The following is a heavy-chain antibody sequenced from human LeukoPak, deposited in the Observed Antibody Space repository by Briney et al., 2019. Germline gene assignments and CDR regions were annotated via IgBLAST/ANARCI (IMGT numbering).Heavy chain of an antibody. CDR2: ISSSGSTI. V-gene: IGHV3-48*01. Sequence: GGSPRLSCAASGFTFSSYSMNWVRQAPGKGLEWVSYISSSGSTIYYADSVKGRFTISRDNSKNTLYLQMNSLRAEDTAVYYCAKEGDFWSGLRAFDIWGQGTMVTVSS. J-gene: IGHJ3*02. CDR3: AKEGDFWSGLRAFDI. CDR1: GFTFSSYS. D-gene: IGHD3-3*01.